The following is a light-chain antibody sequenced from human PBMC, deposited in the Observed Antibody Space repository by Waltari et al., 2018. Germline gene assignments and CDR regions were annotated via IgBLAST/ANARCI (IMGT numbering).Light chain of an antibody. CDR2: DAS. Sequence: EIVLTQSPATLSLSPGERAPLSCRARQSVSSYLAWYQQKPGQAPRLLIYDASNRATGIPARFSGSGSGTDFTLTISSLEPEDFAVYYCQQRSNWPPFTFGPGTKVDIK. CDR1: QSVSSY. CDR3: QQRSNWPPFT. J-gene: IGKJ3*01. V-gene: IGKV3-11*01.